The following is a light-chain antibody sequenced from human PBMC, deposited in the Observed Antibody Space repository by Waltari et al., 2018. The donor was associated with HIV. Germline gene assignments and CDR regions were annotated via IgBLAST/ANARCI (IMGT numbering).Light chain of an antibody. CDR3: AAWDASLRGV. J-gene: IGLJ1*01. CDR1: SSNIGSNY. V-gene: IGLV1-47*01. CDR2: RNN. Sequence: QSVLTQPPSASGTPGQRVTISCSVSSSNIGSNYVYWYQQLPGTAPKLLIYRNNQRPSGVPDRFSGSKSGTSASLAISGLRSEDEADYYCAAWDASLRGVFGTGTKVTVL.